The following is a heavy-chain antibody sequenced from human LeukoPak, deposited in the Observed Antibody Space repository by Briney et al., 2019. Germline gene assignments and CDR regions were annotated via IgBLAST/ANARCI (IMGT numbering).Heavy chain of an antibody. CDR1: GGSISSYY. CDR2: IYYSGST. Sequence: SETLFLTCTVSGGSISSYYWSWIRQPPGKGLEWIGYIYYSGSTNYNPSLKSRVTISVDTSKNQFSLKLSSVTAADTAVYYCARATTWFDPWGQGTLVTVSS. D-gene: IGHD5-24*01. J-gene: IGHJ5*02. CDR3: ARATTWFDP. V-gene: IGHV4-59*01.